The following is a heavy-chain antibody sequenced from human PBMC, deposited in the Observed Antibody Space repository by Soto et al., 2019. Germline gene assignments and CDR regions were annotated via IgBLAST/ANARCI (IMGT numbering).Heavy chain of an antibody. D-gene: IGHD6-13*01. J-gene: IGHJ4*02. CDR3: ARVQLVRFFDY. Sequence: PSETLSLTCAVDGGSFSGYCWSWIRQPPGKGLEWIGETNHSGSTNYNPSLKSRVTISVDTSKNQFSLKLSSVTAADTAVYYCARVQLVRFFDYWGQGTLVTVSS. CDR2: TNHSGST. V-gene: IGHV4-34*01. CDR1: GGSFSGYC.